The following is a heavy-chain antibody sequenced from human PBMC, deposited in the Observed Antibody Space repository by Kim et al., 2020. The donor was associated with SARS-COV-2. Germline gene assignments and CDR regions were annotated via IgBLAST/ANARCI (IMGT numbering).Heavy chain of an antibody. CDR1: GYTFTSYF. Sequence: ASVKVSCKASGYTFTSYFMHWVRQAPGQGLEWMGIINTSDGITNYAQKFQGRVTMTRDTSTSTVYMELSSLRSEDTAVYYCTKYSGRNPFDYWGQGTVVTVSS. CDR3: TKYSGRNPFDY. V-gene: IGHV1-46*01. D-gene: IGHD1-26*01. J-gene: IGHJ4*02. CDR2: INTSDGIT.